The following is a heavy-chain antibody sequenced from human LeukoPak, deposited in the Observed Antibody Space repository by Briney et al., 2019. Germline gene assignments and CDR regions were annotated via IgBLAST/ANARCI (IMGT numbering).Heavy chain of an antibody. CDR2: IYYSGST. CDR1: GGSISSSSSY. V-gene: IGHV4-39*07. D-gene: IGHD4-17*01. CDR3: ARARDDYGDFDY. J-gene: IGHJ4*02. Sequence: PSETLSLTCTVSGGSISSSSSYWGWIRQPPGKGLEWIGSIYYSGSTYYNPSLKSRVTISVDTSKNQFSLKLSSVTAADTAVYYCARARDDYGDFDYWGQGTLVTVSS.